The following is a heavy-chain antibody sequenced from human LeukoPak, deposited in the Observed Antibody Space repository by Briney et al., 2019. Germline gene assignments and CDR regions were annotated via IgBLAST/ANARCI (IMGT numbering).Heavy chain of an antibody. V-gene: IGHV3-66*02. J-gene: IGHJ4*02. CDR3: AREPQYCYDSSGYSTT. D-gene: IGHD3-22*01. CDR1: GFTVSSNY. CDR2: IYSGGST. Sequence: PGGSLRLSCAASGFTVSSNYMSWVRQAPGKGLEWVSVIYSGGSTYYADSVRGRFTISRDNSKNTLYLQMNSLRAEDTAVYYCAREPQYCYDSSGYSTTWGQGTLVTVSS.